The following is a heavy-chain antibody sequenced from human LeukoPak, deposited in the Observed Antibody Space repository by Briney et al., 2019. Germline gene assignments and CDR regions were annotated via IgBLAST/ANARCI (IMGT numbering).Heavy chain of an antibody. Sequence: PGGSLRLSCAASGFTFSSYWMNWVRQAPGKGLEWVANIKQDGSEKYYVDSVKGRFTISRDNAKNSLYLQMSSLRAEDTAVYYRARDTYDSSGYYARLDYWGQGTLGTVSS. CDR1: GFTFSSYW. CDR3: ARDTYDSSGYYARLDY. J-gene: IGHJ4*02. D-gene: IGHD3-22*01. V-gene: IGHV3-7*01. CDR2: IKQDGSEK.